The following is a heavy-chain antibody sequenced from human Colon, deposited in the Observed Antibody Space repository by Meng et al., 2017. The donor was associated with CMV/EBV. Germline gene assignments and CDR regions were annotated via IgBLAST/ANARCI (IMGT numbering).Heavy chain of an antibody. D-gene: IGHD3-10*01. CDR1: GFTFSSYA. J-gene: IGHJ4*02. CDR2: ISAGGGST. V-gene: IGHV3-23*01. Sequence: GESLKISCAASGFTFSSYAMTWVRQAPGKGLEWVSAISAGGGSTFYADSVKGRYTISRDNSKNTLYLQMNSLRAEDTAVYYCARVQSTKYYYSSGDYWGQGTLVTVSS. CDR3: ARVQSTKYYYSSGDY.